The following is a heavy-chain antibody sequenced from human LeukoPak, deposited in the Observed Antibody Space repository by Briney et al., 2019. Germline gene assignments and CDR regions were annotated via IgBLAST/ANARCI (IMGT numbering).Heavy chain of an antibody. CDR1: GGSFSGYY. Sequence: PSETLSLTCAVYGGSFSGYYWSWIRQPPGKGLGWIGEINHSGSTNYNPSLKSRVTISVDTSKNQFSLKLSSVTAADTAVYYCEGYSYGSDYWGQGTLVTVSS. CDR3: EGYSYGSDY. D-gene: IGHD5-18*01. J-gene: IGHJ4*02. CDR2: INHSGST. V-gene: IGHV4-34*01.